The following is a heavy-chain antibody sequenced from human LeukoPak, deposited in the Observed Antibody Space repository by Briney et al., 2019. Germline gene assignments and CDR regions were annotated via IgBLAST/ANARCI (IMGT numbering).Heavy chain of an antibody. CDR1: GFTFSSYE. CDR2: ISSCGSTI. J-gene: IGHJ6*03. D-gene: IGHD5-18*01. V-gene: IGHV3-48*03. CDR3: ARVRGYSYGFSYYMDV. Sequence: PGGSLRLSCTASGFTFSSYEMNWVRQSPGKGLEWVSYISSCGSTIYSADSVKGRFTISRDNAKNSLYLQMNSLRAEDTAVYYCARVRGYSYGFSYYMDVWGKGATVTVSS.